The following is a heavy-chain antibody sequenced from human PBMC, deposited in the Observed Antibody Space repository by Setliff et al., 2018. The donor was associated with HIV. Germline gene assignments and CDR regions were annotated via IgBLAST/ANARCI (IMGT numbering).Heavy chain of an antibody. CDR2: FIPILGTA. V-gene: IGHV1-69*13. CDR3: ARGRWLQSFDY. J-gene: IGHJ4*02. D-gene: IGHD5-12*01. CDR1: GDTFRSYG. Sequence: SVKVSCKTSGDTFRSYGIMWVRQAPGQGLECMGGFIPILGTATYAQKFKGRVTITADESTSTAYMQLSSLTSEDTAVYYCARGRWLQSFDYWGQGTLVTVSS.